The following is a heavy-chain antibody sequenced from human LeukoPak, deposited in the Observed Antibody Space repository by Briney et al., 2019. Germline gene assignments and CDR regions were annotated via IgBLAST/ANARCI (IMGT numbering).Heavy chain of an antibody. CDR1: GYTFTGYY. Sequence: ASVKVSCKTSGYTFTGYYMHWVRPAPGQGLEWMGWINPNSGGTNYAQKFRGRVTMTRDTSTSTAFMEVSSLRSDDTAVYYCARGGYSAYDYGYWGQGTPVTVSS. V-gene: IGHV1-2*02. CDR2: INPNSGGT. D-gene: IGHD5-12*01. J-gene: IGHJ4*02. CDR3: ARGGYSAYDYGY.